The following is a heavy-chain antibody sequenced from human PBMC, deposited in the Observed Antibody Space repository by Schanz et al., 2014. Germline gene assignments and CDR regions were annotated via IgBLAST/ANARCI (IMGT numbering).Heavy chain of an antibody. CDR1: GYVFTAYY. CDR3: ARDVGRPGHFWYFDL. CDR2: TNPNGGA. D-gene: IGHD1-1*01. J-gene: IGHJ2*01. V-gene: IGHV1-2*02. Sequence: QVQLVQSGAEVKKPGASVKVSCKASGYVFTAYYMHWVRQAPGQGLEWMGVTNPNGGAEFAQKFQGRISMTRDTSTTTFYMELSSLTSDATAVYFCARDVGRPGHFWYFDLWGRGTLVTVSS.